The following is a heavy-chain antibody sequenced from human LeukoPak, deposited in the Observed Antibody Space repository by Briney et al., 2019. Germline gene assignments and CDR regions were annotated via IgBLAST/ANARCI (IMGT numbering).Heavy chain of an antibody. CDR3: ARRADSSGFYSAPDY. CDR2: IYPGDSDT. CDR1: GYSFSSYW. J-gene: IGHJ4*02. V-gene: IGHV5-51*01. Sequence: GESLKISCKGSGYSFSSYWIGWVRQMPGKGLEWMGIIYPGDSDTRYSPSFQGQVTISADKSISTAYLQWSSLKASDTAMYYRARRADSSGFYSAPDYWGQGTLVTVSS. D-gene: IGHD3-22*01.